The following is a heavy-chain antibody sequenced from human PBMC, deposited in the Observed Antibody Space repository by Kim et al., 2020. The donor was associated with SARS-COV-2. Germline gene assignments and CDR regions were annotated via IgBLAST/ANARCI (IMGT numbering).Heavy chain of an antibody. CDR1: GFTFSSYA. D-gene: IGHD3-3*01. Sequence: GGSLRLSCAASGFTFSSYAMSWVRQAPGKGLEWVSAISGSGGSTYYADSVKGRFTISRDNSKNTLYLQMNSLRAEDTAVYYCAKDTRRALTYYDFWSGEIDAFDIWGQGTMVTVSS. CDR3: AKDTRRALTYYDFWSGEIDAFDI. J-gene: IGHJ3*02. CDR2: ISGSGGST. V-gene: IGHV3-23*01.